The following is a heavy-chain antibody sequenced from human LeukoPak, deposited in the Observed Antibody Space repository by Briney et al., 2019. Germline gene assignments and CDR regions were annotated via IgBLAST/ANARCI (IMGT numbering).Heavy chain of an antibody. D-gene: IGHD6-13*01. V-gene: IGHV5-51*01. CDR3: ARRRKYSSSWCGFDY. CDR1: GYSFTSYW. CDR2: IYPGDSDT. J-gene: IGHJ4*02. Sequence: GESLKISCKGSGYSFTSYWIGWVRQMPGKGLEWMGIIYPGDSDTRYSPSFQGQVTISADKSISTAYLQWSSLRASDTAMYYCARRRKYSSSWCGFDYWGQGTLVTVSS.